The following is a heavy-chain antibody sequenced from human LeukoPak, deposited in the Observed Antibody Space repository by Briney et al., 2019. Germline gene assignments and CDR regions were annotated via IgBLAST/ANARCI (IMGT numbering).Heavy chain of an antibody. CDR3: AREGDSSSYSWFAFDI. V-gene: IGHV3-21*01. D-gene: IGHD6-13*01. Sequence: PGGSLRLSCAASGFTFSSYSMNWVRHAPGKGLEGVSSTSSSSSYIYYADPVKGRFTISRDNPKNSLYLQMNSLRAEDTAVYYCAREGDSSSYSWFAFDIWGQGTMVTVSS. CDR1: GFTFSSYS. J-gene: IGHJ3*02. CDR2: TSSSSSYI.